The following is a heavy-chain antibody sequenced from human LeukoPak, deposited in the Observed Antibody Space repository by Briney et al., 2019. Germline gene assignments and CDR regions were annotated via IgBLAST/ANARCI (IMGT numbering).Heavy chain of an antibody. V-gene: IGHV3-11*01. D-gene: IGHD2-2*02. Sequence: PGGSLRLSCAASGFTFSDYYMSWIRQAPGKGLEWVSYISSSGSTIYYADSVKGRFTISRDNAENSLYLQMNSLRAEDTAVYYCARDKWLYCSSTSCYRGLDYWGQGTLVTVSS. CDR2: ISSSGSTI. CDR1: GFTFSDYY. CDR3: ARDKWLYCSSTSCYRGLDY. J-gene: IGHJ4*02.